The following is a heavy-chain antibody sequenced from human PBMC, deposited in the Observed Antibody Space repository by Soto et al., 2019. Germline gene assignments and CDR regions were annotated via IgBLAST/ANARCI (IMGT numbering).Heavy chain of an antibody. CDR2: ISFDGNII. Sequence: GGSLRLSCAASDFSFSSYAMHWIRQAPGKGLEWLAVISFDGNIIQYADSVKGQFVISRDNSKNTLYLQMNSLRGDDTAVYYCARTFDTITYYFDYWGQGTLVTVS. CDR3: ARTFDTITYYFDY. J-gene: IGHJ4*02. D-gene: IGHD3-9*01. CDR1: DFSFSSYA. V-gene: IGHV3-30*09.